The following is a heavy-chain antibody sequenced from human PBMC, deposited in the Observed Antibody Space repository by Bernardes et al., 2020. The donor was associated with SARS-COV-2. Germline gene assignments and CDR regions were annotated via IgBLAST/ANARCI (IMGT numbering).Heavy chain of an antibody. CDR1: GFTFTKYD. CDR2: ISGSGNTT. J-gene: IGHJ4*02. D-gene: IGHD3-3*01. V-gene: IGHV3-23*01. Sequence: GGSLRLSCAASGFTFTKYDMSWVRQAPGKGLEWVSGISGSGNTTYYADSVKGRFTISRDNSKNILFLQMDSLRAEDTAVYYCAKDDDRPLFGAPGFDSWGQGTLVTVAS. CDR3: AKDDDRPLFGAPGFDS.